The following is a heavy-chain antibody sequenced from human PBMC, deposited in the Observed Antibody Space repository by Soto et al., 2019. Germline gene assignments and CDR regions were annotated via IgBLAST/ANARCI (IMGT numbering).Heavy chain of an antibody. CDR2: IYDGGRT. V-gene: IGHV4-30-4*01. D-gene: IGHD7-27*01. Sequence: QVQLQESGPGLVKPSQTLSLTCTVSGGSIRTVDYWWSWIRQSPDMGLEWIGHIYDGGRTYNNPSLESRVTMSVDTSKSQRSLTLSSVSAADTAGYYCARWPSGDKVDSWGQGTLVTVSS. CDR1: GGSIRTVDYW. J-gene: IGHJ4*02. CDR3: ARWPSGDKVDS.